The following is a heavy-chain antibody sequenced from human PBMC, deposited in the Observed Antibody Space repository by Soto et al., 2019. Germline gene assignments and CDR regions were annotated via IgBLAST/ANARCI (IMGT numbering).Heavy chain of an antibody. J-gene: IGHJ4*01. Sequence: EVQLVESGGGLVQPGGSQRLSCAASGFTFSDHYMDWVRQAPGKGLEWVGRIRNKANSYTTDYAASVKGRFTISRDDSKDSLYLQMNSLKAEDTAIYYCARDSAKGAYFDYWVHGTLATVSS. CDR3: ARDSAKGAYFDY. CDR2: IRNKANSYTT. CDR1: GFTFSDHY. D-gene: IGHD1-26*01. V-gene: IGHV3-72*01.